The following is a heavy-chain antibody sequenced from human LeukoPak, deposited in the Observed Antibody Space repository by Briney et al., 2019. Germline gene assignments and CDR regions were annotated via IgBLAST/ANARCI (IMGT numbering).Heavy chain of an antibody. V-gene: IGHV4-59*08. CDR2: IYYSGST. D-gene: IGHD5-24*01. CDR1: GGSISSYY. Sequence: SETLSLTCTVSGGSISSYYWSWIRQPPGKGLEWIGYIYYSGSTNYNPSLKSRVTISVDTSKNQFSLKLSSVTAADTAVYYSARARRDGYNNGYFDYWGQGTLVTVSS. CDR3: ARARRDGYNNGYFDY. J-gene: IGHJ4*02.